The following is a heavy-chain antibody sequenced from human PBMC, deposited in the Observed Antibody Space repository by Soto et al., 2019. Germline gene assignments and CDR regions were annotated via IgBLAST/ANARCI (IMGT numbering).Heavy chain of an antibody. J-gene: IGHJ5*02. V-gene: IGHV3-72*01. D-gene: IGHD2-15*01. Sequence: GGSLRLSCAASGFTFSDHYMDWVRQAPGKGLEWVGRSRNKVNDYTTEYAASVKGRFTVSRDESKNSLYLEMNSLKTEDTAVYYCAREAYCSGGICHSSWLDPWGPGTLVTVSS. CDR2: SRNKVNDYTT. CDR3: AREAYCSGGICHSSWLDP. CDR1: GFTFSDHY.